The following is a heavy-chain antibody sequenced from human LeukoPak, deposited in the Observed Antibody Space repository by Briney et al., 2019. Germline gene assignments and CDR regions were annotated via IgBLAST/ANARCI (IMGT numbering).Heavy chain of an antibody. J-gene: IGHJ4*02. CDR2: IYHSGST. D-gene: IGHD5-18*01. Sequence: SETLSLTCAVYGGSFSGYYWSWIRQPPGKGLEWIGEIYHSGSTNYNPSLKSRVTISVDKSKNQFSLKLSSVTAADTAVYYCARRTIGYSFDYWGQGTLVTVSS. CDR1: GGSFSGYY. V-gene: IGHV4-34*01. CDR3: ARRTIGYSFDY.